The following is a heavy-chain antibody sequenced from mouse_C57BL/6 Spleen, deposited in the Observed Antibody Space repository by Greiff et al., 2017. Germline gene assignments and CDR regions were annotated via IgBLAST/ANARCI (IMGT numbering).Heavy chain of an antibody. J-gene: IGHJ1*03. CDR1: GYTFTSYW. D-gene: IGHD2-4*01. Sequence: QVQLQQSGAELVRPGSSVKLSCKASGYTFTSYWMHWVKQRPIQGLEWIGNIDPSDSETHYNQKFKDKATLTVDKSSSTAYMQLSSLTSEDSAVYYCARYYDYDEEYFDVWGTGTTVTVSS. V-gene: IGHV1-52*01. CDR2: IDPSDSET. CDR3: ARYYDYDEEYFDV.